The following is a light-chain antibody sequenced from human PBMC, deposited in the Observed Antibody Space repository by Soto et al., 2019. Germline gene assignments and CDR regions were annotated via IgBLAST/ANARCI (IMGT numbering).Light chain of an antibody. Sequence: QSVLTQPASVSGSPGQSITISCTGTSSDVGCYNFVSWYQQHPGKAPKLMIYEVSNRPSGVSNRFSGSKSGNTASLTISGLQAEDEADYYCTSYSTSNSYVFGAGTKLTVL. J-gene: IGLJ1*01. CDR3: TSYSTSNSYV. CDR1: SSDVGCYNF. V-gene: IGLV2-14*01. CDR2: EVS.